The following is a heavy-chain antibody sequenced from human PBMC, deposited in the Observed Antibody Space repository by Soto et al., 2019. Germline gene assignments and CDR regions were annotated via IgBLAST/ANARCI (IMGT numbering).Heavy chain of an antibody. CDR3: ARDPGYNYAYYGMDV. CDR1: GYDFTSSG. V-gene: IGHV1-18*01. Sequence: ATVKVSCKTSGYDFTSSGISWVRRAPGQGLEWMGWISTYNGNTNYAQKFQGRVTMTTETSTSTAIMELRSLRSDDTTVYYCARDPGYNYAYYGMDVWGQGTTVTVSS. J-gene: IGHJ6*02. CDR2: ISTYNGNT. D-gene: IGHD5-18*01.